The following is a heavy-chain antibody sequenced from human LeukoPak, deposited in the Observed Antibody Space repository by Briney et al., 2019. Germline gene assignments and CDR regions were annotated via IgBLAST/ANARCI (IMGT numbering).Heavy chain of an antibody. J-gene: IGHJ6*03. CDR3: ARDGALGYCSSASCLFSGKTDGGNYYYYYMDV. D-gene: IGHD2-2*01. CDR1: GYTFTSYG. Sequence: ASVRVSCKASGYTFTSYGISWVRQAPGQGLEWMGWISAYNGNTNYAQKLQGRVTMTTDTSTSTAYMELRSLRSDDTAVYYCARDGALGYCSSASCLFSGKTDGGNYYYYYMDVWGKGTTVTVSS. V-gene: IGHV1-18*01. CDR2: ISAYNGNT.